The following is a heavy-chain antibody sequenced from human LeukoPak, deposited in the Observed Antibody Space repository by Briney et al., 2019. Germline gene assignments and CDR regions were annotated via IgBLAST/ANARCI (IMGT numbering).Heavy chain of an antibody. D-gene: IGHD2-2*02. J-gene: IGHJ4*02. CDR3: AKQGYCSSTSCYRGIYFDY. CDR1: GFTFNTFA. V-gene: IGHV3-23*01. Sequence: GGSLRLSCAASGFTFNTFAMSWVRQAPGKGLEWVSAISGSGGSTYYADSVKGRFTISRDNSKNTLYLQMNSLRAEDTAVYYCAKQGYCSSTSCYRGIYFDYWGQGTLVTVSS. CDR2: ISGSGGST.